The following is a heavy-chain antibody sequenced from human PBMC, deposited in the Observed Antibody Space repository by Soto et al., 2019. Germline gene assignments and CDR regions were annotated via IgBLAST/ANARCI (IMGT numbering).Heavy chain of an antibody. CDR3: AKAXGYRSGWYKVPLVAFDI. V-gene: IGHV3-30*18. D-gene: IGHD6-19*01. CDR2: ISYDGSNK. CDR1: GVPFGSYG. Sequence: GGSLRLSCAASGVPFGSYGIHWVRQAPGKGLEWVAVISYDGSNKYYADSVKGRFTISRDNSKNTLFLQMDSLRPDDTAVYYCAKAXGYRSGWYKVPLVAFDIWGQGTMVTVSS. J-gene: IGHJ3*02.